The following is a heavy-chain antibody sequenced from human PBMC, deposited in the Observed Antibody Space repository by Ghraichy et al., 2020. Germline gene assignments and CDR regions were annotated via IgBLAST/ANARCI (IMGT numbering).Heavy chain of an antibody. J-gene: IGHJ4*02. V-gene: IGHV1-2*06. Sequence: ASVKVSCKASGFTFTNYYMNWVRQAPGQGLEWMGRINANSGGTNSAEKFQGRVTMTRDTSISTAYIELSRLTSDDTAVYYCARGSGVDGDYADYWAQGTRVTVSS. CDR2: INANSGGT. CDR1: GFTFTNYY. CDR3: ARGSGVDGDYADY. D-gene: IGHD4-17*01.